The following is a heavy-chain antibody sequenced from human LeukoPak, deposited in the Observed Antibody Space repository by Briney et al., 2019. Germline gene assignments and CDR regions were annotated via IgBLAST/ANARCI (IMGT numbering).Heavy chain of an antibody. Sequence: PGGSLRLSCAASGFTFSSYAMSWVRQAPGKGLEWVSAISGSGGSTYYADSVKGRFTISRDNSKNTLYLQMNSLRAEDTAVYYCARGYSSGWYPPGWDYWGQGTLVTVSS. D-gene: IGHD6-13*01. CDR3: ARGYSSGWYPPGWDY. J-gene: IGHJ4*02. CDR1: GFTFSSYA. CDR2: ISGSGGST. V-gene: IGHV3-23*01.